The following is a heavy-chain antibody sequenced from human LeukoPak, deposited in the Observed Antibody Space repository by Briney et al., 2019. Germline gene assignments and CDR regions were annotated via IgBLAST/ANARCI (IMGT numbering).Heavy chain of an antibody. D-gene: IGHD3-22*01. CDR3: ARGRGLYYDSSGPLGEFDY. V-gene: IGHV3-7*01. CDR1: GFTFSSYW. Sequence: HPGGSLRLSCAASGFTFSSYWMNWVRQAPGKGLEWVASINKDGSEKYYLDSVKGRFTISRDNAKNSLYLQMNSLRAEDTAVYYCARGRGLYYDSSGPLGEFDYWGQGTLVTVSS. J-gene: IGHJ4*02. CDR2: INKDGSEK.